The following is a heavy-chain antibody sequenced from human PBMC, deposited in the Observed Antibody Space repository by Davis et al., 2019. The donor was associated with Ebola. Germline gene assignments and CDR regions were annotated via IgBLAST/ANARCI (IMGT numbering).Heavy chain of an antibody. CDR1: GFTFSSYG. CDR2: ISYDGSNK. Sequence: GESLKISCAASGFTFSSYGMHWVRQAPGKGLEWVAVISYDGSNKYYADSVKGRFTISRDNSKNTLYLQMNSLRAEDTAVYYCARDWGITTVVTPDAFDIWGQGTMVTVSS. J-gene: IGHJ3*02. D-gene: IGHD4-23*01. CDR3: ARDWGITTVVTPDAFDI. V-gene: IGHV3-30*03.